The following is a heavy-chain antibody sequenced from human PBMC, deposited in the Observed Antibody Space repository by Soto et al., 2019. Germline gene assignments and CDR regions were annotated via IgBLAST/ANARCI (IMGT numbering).Heavy chain of an antibody. CDR1: GDSFSKFG. J-gene: IGHJ4*02. Sequence: HVLLVQSGPEVRKPGASVNVACMASGDSFSKFGINWARQAPGQGLEWMGWISGYSGQTNYAEKLQGRVTMTRDTSTTTAYMELRTLRSDETAVYFCASDHSGPDWGKGTLVTVSS. CDR2: ISGYSGQT. CDR3: ASDHSGPD. D-gene: IGHD6-25*01. V-gene: IGHV1-18*01.